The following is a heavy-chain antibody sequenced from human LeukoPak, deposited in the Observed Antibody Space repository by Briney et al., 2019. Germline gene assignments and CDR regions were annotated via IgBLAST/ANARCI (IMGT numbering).Heavy chain of an antibody. V-gene: IGHV3-53*01. Sequence: GGSLRLSCAASGSTVSSNYMSRVRQAPGKGLEWVSVIYSGGSTYYADSVKGRFTISRDNAKSSLYLQMNSLRAEDTAVYYCARSPTIFGLVPHFDNWSQGTLVTVSS. D-gene: IGHD3-3*01. CDR1: GSTVSSNY. CDR2: IYSGGST. J-gene: IGHJ4*02. CDR3: ARSPTIFGLVPHFDN.